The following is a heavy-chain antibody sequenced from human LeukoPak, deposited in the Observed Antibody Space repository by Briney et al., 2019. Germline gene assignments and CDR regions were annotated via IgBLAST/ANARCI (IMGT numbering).Heavy chain of an antibody. V-gene: IGHV4-34*01. Sequence: SETLSLTCAVYGGSFSGYYWSWIRQPPGKGLEWIGEINHSGSTNYNPSLKSRVTISVDTSKNQFSLKLSSVTAADTAVYYCARVGRGITMVRGVRSYYFDYWGQGTLVTVSP. CDR2: INHSGST. CDR3: ARVGRGITMVRGVRSYYFDY. J-gene: IGHJ4*02. D-gene: IGHD3-10*01. CDR1: GGSFSGYY.